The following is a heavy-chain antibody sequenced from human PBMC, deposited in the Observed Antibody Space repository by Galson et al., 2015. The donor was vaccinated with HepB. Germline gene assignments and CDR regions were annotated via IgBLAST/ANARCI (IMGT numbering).Heavy chain of an antibody. V-gene: IGHV1-18*04. CDR2: ISAYNGNT. Sequence: SVKVSCKASGYTFTSYGISWVRQAPGQGLEWMGWISAYNGNTNYAQKFQGWVTMTRDTSISTAYMELSRLRSDDTAVYYCARQSYSFYITMVRGEHDAFDIWGQGTMVTVSS. D-gene: IGHD3-10*01. J-gene: IGHJ3*02. CDR3: ARQSYSFYITMVRGEHDAFDI. CDR1: GYTFTSYG.